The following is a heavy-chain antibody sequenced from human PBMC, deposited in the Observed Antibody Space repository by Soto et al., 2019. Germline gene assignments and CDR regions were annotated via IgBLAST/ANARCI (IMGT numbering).Heavy chain of an antibody. Sequence: QVQLVESGGGVVQPGRSLRLSCAASGFTFSVYALHWVRQAPGKGLEWLATISYDGGNYGDSVRGRITISRDNPKNTLFLEMNSLRVDDTGVCCCVREGLQDDALDFWGQGTMVTVSS. CDR1: GFTFSVYA. D-gene: IGHD2-21*02. CDR2: ISYDGGN. V-gene: IGHV3-30-3*01. CDR3: VREGLQDDALDF. J-gene: IGHJ3*01.